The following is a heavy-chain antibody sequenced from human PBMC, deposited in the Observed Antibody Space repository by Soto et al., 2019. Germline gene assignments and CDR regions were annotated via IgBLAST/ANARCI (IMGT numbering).Heavy chain of an antibody. CDR3: ARDPVGADYGDTHAVGPFDY. J-gene: IGHJ4*02. D-gene: IGHD4-17*01. Sequence: PGGSLRLSCAASGFTFSSYAMSWIRQAPGKGLEWVSYISSSGSTIYYADSVKGRFTISRDNAKNSLYLQMNSLRAEDTAVYYCARDPVGADYGDTHAVGPFDYWGQGTLVTVSS. CDR1: GFTFSSYA. CDR2: ISSSGSTI. V-gene: IGHV3-11*01.